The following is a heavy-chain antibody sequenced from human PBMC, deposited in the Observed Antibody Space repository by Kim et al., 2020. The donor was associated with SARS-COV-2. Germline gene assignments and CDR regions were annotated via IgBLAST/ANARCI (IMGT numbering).Heavy chain of an antibody. D-gene: IGHD2-15*01. V-gene: IGHV3-30*02. J-gene: IGHJ6*02. Sequence: ADSVKGRFTLARDNSKNTVYLQMNSLRGEDTAIYYCAKDGQDLGYYYGMDVWGQGTTVTVSS. CDR3: AKDGQDLGYYYGMDV.